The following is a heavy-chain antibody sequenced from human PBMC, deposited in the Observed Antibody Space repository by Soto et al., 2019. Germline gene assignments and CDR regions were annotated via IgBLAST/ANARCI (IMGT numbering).Heavy chain of an antibody. V-gene: IGHV3-30*18. J-gene: IGHJ6*02. CDR2: ISYDGSNK. CDR3: AKDRRDFWSGYYAPGMDV. D-gene: IGHD3-3*01. CDR1: GFTFSSYG. Sequence: GGSLRLSCAASGFTFSSYGMHWVRQAPGKGLEWVAVISYDGSNKYYADSVKGRFTISRDNSKNTLYLQMNSLRAEDTAVYYCAKDRRDFWSGYYAPGMDVWGQGTTVTVSS.